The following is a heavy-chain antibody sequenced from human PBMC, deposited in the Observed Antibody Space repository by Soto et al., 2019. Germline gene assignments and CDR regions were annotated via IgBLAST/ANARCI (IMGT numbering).Heavy chain of an antibody. CDR1: GYTFTGFY. D-gene: IGHD4-17*01. V-gene: IGHV1-2*04. Sequence: QVQLVQSGAEVKKPGASVRVSCKASGYTFTGFYMHWVRQAPGQGPGWMGWINPTSGDTEYAQLFQGCGTMSRDTSISTAYRELNRLKADDTAVYYCASGGATVAREFDYRGQGTLVGVS. CDR3: ASGGATVAREFDY. CDR2: INPTSGDT. J-gene: IGHJ4*02.